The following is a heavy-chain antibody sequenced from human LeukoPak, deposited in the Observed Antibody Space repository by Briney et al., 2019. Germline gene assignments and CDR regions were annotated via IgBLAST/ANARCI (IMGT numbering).Heavy chain of an antibody. CDR3: ARSIFRYFDP. CDR2: IYYSGST. D-gene: IGHD3-3*01. V-gene: IGHV4-59*01. CDR1: GGSISSYY. Sequence: SETLSLTCTVSGGSISSYYWSRIRQPPGKGLEWIGYIYYSGSTNYNPSLKSRVTISVDTSKNQFSLKLSSVTAADTAVYYCARSIFRYFDPWGQGTLVTVSS. J-gene: IGHJ5*02.